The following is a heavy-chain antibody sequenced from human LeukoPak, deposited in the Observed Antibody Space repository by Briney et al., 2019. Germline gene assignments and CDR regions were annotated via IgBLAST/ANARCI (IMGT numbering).Heavy chain of an antibody. V-gene: IGHV4-30-4*08. Sequence: SQTLSLTCTVSGGSISSGDYYWSWIRQPPGKGLEWIGYIYYSGSTYYNPSLKSRVTISVDTSKNQFSLKLSSVTAADTAVYYCARVGAGYCSSTSCYTGPRDAFDIWGQGTMVTVSS. D-gene: IGHD2-2*02. CDR3: ARVGAGYCSSTSCYTGPRDAFDI. CDR2: IYYSGST. CDR1: GGSISSGDYY. J-gene: IGHJ3*02.